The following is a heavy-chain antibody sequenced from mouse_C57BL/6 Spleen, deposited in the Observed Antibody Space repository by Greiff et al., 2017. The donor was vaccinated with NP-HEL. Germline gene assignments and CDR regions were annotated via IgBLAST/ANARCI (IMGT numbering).Heavy chain of an antibody. Sequence: VQLQQPGAELVKPGASVKLSCKASGYTFTSYWMHWVKQRPGRGLEWIGRIDPNSGGTKYNEKFKSKATLTVDKPSSTAYLQLSSLTSEDSAVYDCARGGITTVVATDYWGQGTTLTVSS. J-gene: IGHJ2*01. CDR1: GYTFTSYW. D-gene: IGHD1-1*01. V-gene: IGHV1-72*01. CDR3: ARGGITTVVATDY. CDR2: IDPNSGGT.